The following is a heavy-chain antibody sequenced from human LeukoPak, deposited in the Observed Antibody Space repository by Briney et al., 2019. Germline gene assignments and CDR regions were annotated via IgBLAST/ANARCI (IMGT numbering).Heavy chain of an antibody. CDR2: IKEDGSDT. CDR1: GFTLSPYW. V-gene: IGHV3-7*03. CDR3: AKSDDYGDYPPLGMNI. D-gene: IGHD4-17*01. Sequence: GGSLRLSCIASGFTLSPYWMTWVRQAPGRGLEWVANIKEDGSDTYSVDSVKGRFTISRDNSKNTLYLQMNSLRAEDTAVYYCAKSDDYGDYPPLGMNIWGQGTMVTVSS. J-gene: IGHJ3*02.